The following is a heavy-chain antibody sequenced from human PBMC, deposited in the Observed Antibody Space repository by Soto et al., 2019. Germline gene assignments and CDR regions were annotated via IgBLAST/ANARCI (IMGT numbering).Heavy chain of an antibody. CDR2: INGDGSST. CDR1: GFTFSSHW. D-gene: IGHD1-7*01. J-gene: IGHJ5*01. Sequence: EVQLVESGGGLVQPGWSLRLSCAASGFTFSSHWMHWVRQAPWKGLVCVSRINGDGSSTSYADSVKGRFTISRDNAKNMLYLQVKSLRADDTDVYYCAGSPGLSRISGTTLGAWGQGTLVTVSS. V-gene: IGHV3-74*01. CDR3: AGSPGLSRISGTTLGA.